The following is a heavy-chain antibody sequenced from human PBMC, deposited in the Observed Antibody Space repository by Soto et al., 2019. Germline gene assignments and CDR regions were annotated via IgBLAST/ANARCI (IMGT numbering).Heavy chain of an antibody. D-gene: IGHD3-22*01. V-gene: IGHV5-51*01. Sequence: GESLKISCKPSGYNFINYWIVWVRQPPGKGLEWMVFIQPGDTDTKYNPSFRGQITISVDKSISTAFLQWTSLRASDTAMYYCARLDPTQDSLDYWGQGTLVTVSS. J-gene: IGHJ4*02. CDR1: GYNFINYW. CDR2: IQPGDTDT. CDR3: ARLDPTQDSLDY.